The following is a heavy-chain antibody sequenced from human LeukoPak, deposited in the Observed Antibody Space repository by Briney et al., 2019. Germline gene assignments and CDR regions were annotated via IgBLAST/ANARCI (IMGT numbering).Heavy chain of an antibody. D-gene: IGHD4-17*01. J-gene: IGHJ4*02. CDR1: RFTFSDYW. CDR3: ARVAYGDYGVFDY. Sequence: GGSLRLSCAASRFTFSDYWMHWVRQAPGKGLVWVSRINRDGGGTTHADSVKGRFTISRDNAKNTLYLQMNSLRAEDTAVYFCARVAYGDYGVFDYWGQGTLVTVSS. CDR2: INRDGGGT. V-gene: IGHV3-74*01.